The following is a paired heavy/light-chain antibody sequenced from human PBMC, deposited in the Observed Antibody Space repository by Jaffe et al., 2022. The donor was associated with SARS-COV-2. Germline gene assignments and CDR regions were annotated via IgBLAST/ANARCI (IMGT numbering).Heavy chain of an antibody. V-gene: IGHV4-34*01. J-gene: IGHJ3*02. CDR1: GGSFSGYY. CDR3: ARGGVPGAFDI. CDR2: TYHSGST. D-gene: IGHD3-16*01. Sequence: QVQLQQWGAGLLKPSETLSLTCAVYGGSFSGYYWSWIRQPPGKGLEWVGETYHSGSTKYNPSLKSRVIISGDTSKNQFSLQLSSVTAADTAVYYCARGGVPGAFDIWGQGTMVTVSS.
Light chain of an antibody. CDR2: EVS. J-gene: IGLJ1*01. Sequence: QSALTQPPSASGSLGQSVTISCTGTSSVVGSYNFVSWYQQHPGKAPKLMIYEVSKRPSGVPDRFSGSKSGNTASLTVSGLQAEDEADYYCSSHAGSNTYVFGGGTKVTVL. V-gene: IGLV2-8*01. CDR1: SSVVGSYNF. CDR3: SSHAGSNTYV.